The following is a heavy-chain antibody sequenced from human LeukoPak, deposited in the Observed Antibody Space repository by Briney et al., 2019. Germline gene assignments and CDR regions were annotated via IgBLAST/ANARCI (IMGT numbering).Heavy chain of an antibody. CDR2: ISGGGGNT. Sequence: GGSLRLSCAASKFAFSSYAMSWVRQAPGKGLEWVSAISGGGGNTYYADSVKGWFTISRDNSKNTLYLQMNSLRAEDTAVYYCGKNRYSGSLSPFDIWGQGTMVTVSS. V-gene: IGHV3-23*01. J-gene: IGHJ3*02. CDR1: KFAFSSYA. D-gene: IGHD1-26*01. CDR3: GKNRYSGSLSPFDI.